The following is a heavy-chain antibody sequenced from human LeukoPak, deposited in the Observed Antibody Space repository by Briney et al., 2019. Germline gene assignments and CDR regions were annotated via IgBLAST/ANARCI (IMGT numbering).Heavy chain of an antibody. CDR3: AKASNTWNYFDY. V-gene: IGHV3-48*03. CDR2: ISSSGST. Sequence: GGSLRLSCAASGFTFSSYEMNWVRQAPGKGLEWVSYISSSGSTYYADSVKGRFTISRDNSKNTLSLQMNSLRAEDTAIYYCAKASNTWNYFDYWGQGTLVTVSS. J-gene: IGHJ4*02. CDR1: GFTFSSYE. D-gene: IGHD1-1*01.